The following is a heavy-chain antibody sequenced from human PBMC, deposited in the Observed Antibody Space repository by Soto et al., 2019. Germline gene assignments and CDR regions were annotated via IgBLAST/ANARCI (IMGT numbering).Heavy chain of an antibody. D-gene: IGHD2-8*01. Sequence: SETLSLTCTVSGGSISSGGYYWSWIRQHPGKGLEWIGYIYYSGSTYYNPSLKSRVTISVDTSKNQLSLKLSSVTAADTAVYFCARGYCTNGLCYEMGYAFNIWGQGKMVTVSS. CDR1: GGSISSGGYY. CDR2: IYYSGST. CDR3: ARGYCTNGLCYEMGYAFNI. J-gene: IGHJ3*02. V-gene: IGHV4-31*03.